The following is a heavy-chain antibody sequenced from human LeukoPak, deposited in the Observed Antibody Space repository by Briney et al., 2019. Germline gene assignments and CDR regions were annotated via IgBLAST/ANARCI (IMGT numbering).Heavy chain of an antibody. CDR3: ARSGAIDLDY. CDR2: IYYSGST. V-gene: IGHV4-34*01. D-gene: IGHD3-10*01. Sequence: SETLSLTCAVYGGSFSGYYWSWIRQPPGKGLEWIGDIYYSGSTNYNPSLKSRVTISVDTSKNQFSLKLSSVTAADTAVYYCARSGAIDLDYWGQGTLVTVSS. J-gene: IGHJ4*02. CDR1: GGSFSGYY.